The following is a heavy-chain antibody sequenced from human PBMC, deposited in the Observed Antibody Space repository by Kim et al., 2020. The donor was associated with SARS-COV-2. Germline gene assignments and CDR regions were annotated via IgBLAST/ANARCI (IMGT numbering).Heavy chain of an antibody. Sequence: GGSLRLSCAASGFTFSSYAMHWVRQAPGKGLEWVAVISYDGSNKYYADSVKGRFTISRDNSKNTLYLQMNSLRAEDTAVYYCARSVIRGSSWVYYYYGM. J-gene: IGHJ6*01. CDR1: GFTFSSYA. CDR2: ISYDGSNK. V-gene: IGHV3-30*04. CDR3: ARSVIRGSSWVYYYYGM. D-gene: IGHD6-13*01.